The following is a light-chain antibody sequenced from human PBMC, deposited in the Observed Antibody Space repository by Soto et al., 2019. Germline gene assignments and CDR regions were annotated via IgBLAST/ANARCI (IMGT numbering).Light chain of an antibody. CDR2: EDS. V-gene: IGKV2D-29*01. Sequence: DIVMTQTPLSLSVTPGQPASISCKSSKSLLQTNGKTYLYWYLQKPGQPPQLLIREDSNRLSGVPDRFGGSGSGTDFTLKISRVEAEDVGLYYCMQGIQLPWTFGQGTKVEI. J-gene: IGKJ1*01. CDR3: MQGIQLPWT. CDR1: KSLLQTNGKTY.